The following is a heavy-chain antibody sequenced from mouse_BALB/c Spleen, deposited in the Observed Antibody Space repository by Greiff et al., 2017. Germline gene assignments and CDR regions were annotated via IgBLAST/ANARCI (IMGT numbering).Heavy chain of an antibody. V-gene: IGHV3-8*02. Sequence: EVKLMESGPSLVKPSQTLSLTCSVTGDSITSGYWNWIRKFPGNKLEYMGYISYSGSTYYNPSLKSRISITRDTSKNQYYLQLNSVTTEDTATYYCARGITTVVEGFAYWGQGTLVTVSA. CDR3: ARGITTVVEGFAY. J-gene: IGHJ3*01. D-gene: IGHD1-1*01. CDR2: ISYSGST. CDR1: GDSITSGY.